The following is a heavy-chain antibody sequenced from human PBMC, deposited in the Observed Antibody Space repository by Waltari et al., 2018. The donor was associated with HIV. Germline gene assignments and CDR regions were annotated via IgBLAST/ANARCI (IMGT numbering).Heavy chain of an antibody. J-gene: IGHJ4*02. D-gene: IGHD6-19*01. CDR3: ANAASGWLDS. Sequence: EVQLVESGGVVVQPGGSLRLSCAASGFTFYDYGMHWVRQAPGKGLDGFAVISWDGSSQYYADSVKGRFSTSRDNNENALYLQMNSLRADDTALYCCANAASGWLDSCGQGTLVTVSS. CDR2: ISWDGSSQ. CDR1: GFTFYDYG. V-gene: IGHV3-43D*03.